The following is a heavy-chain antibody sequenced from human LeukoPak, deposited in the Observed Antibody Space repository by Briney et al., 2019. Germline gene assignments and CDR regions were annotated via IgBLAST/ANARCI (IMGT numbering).Heavy chain of an antibody. CDR3: AREGTVRGVIIN. CDR2: ISSSSSYI. V-gene: IGHV3-21*01. Sequence: TGGSLRLSCADSGFTFSSYSMNWVRQTPGKGLEWVSSISSSSSYIYYADSVKGRFTISRDNAKNSLYLQMNSLRAEDTAVYYCAREGTVRGVIINWGQGTLVTVSS. J-gene: IGHJ4*02. CDR1: GFTFSSYS. D-gene: IGHD3-10*01.